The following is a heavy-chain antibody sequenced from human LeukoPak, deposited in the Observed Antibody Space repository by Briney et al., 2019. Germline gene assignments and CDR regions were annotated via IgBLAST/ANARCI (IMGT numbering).Heavy chain of an antibody. CDR1: GFTFSSYA. Sequence: GGSLRLSCAASGFTFSSYAMHWVRQAPGKGLEWVAVISYDGSNKYYADSVKGRFTISRDNSKNTLYLQMNSLRAEDTAVYYCAIEVGASFDYWGQGNLVTVSS. J-gene: IGHJ4*02. D-gene: IGHD1-26*01. CDR2: ISYDGSNK. CDR3: AIEVGASFDY. V-gene: IGHV3-30*04.